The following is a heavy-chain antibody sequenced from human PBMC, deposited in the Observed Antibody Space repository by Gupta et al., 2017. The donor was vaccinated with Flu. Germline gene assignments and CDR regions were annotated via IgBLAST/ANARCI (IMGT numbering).Heavy chain of an antibody. J-gene: IGHJ4*02. V-gene: IGHV3-23*01. D-gene: IGHD2-21*01. CDR1: SYA. Sequence: SYAMSWVRQAPGKGLEWVSSISASGGITFYADSVKGRFAISRDNSKNTLFLQMNSLRAEDTAVYYCAKDRISDMAPSSFDYWGQGTLVTVSS. CDR2: ISASGGIT. CDR3: AKDRISDMAPSSFDY.